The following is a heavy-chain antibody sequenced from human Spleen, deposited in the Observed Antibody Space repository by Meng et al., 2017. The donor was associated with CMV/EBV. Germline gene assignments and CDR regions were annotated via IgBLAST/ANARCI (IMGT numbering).Heavy chain of an antibody. CDR1: GFTFTDYY. CDR2: MSSRGTNI. J-gene: IGHJ4*02. Sequence: GGSLRLSCVASGFTFTDYYMTWIRQAPGKGLEWLSYMSSRGTNINYADSVKGRFTISRDNAKNSLYLQMNSLRAEDTAMYFCARVPAIFAPEYCFDYWGQGTLVTVSS. D-gene: IGHD2-2*01. CDR3: ARVPAIFAPEYCFDY. V-gene: IGHV3-11*01.